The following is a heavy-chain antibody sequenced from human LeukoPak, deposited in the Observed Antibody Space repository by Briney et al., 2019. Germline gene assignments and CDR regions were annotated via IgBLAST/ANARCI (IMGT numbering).Heavy chain of an antibody. CDR3: ARESDFWSGYYYDAFDI. CDR2: IYYSGST. D-gene: IGHD3-3*01. V-gene: IGHV4-59*01. J-gene: IGHJ3*02. Sequence: SETLSVTCTVSGGSISSYYWSWIRQPPGEGLEWIGYIYYSGSTNYNPSLKSRVTISVDTSKNQFSLKLSSVTAADTAVYYCARESDFWSGYYYDAFDIWGQGTMVTVSS. CDR1: GGSISSYY.